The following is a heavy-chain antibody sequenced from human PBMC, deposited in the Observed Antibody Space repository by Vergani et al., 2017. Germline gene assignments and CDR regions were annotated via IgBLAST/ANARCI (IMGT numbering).Heavy chain of an antibody. J-gene: IGHJ3*02. CDR2: IRSSSSTI. V-gene: IGHV3-48*04. CDR3: ARDWLHYDILTGGDAFDI. Sequence: EVQLVESGGGLVQPGGSLRLSCAASGFTFSSYSMHWVRQAPGKGLEWVSYIRSSSSTIYYADSVKGRFTISRDNAKNSMYLQMNSLRAEDTAVYYCARDWLHYDILTGGDAFDIWGQGTMVTVSS. D-gene: IGHD3-9*01. CDR1: GFTFSSYS.